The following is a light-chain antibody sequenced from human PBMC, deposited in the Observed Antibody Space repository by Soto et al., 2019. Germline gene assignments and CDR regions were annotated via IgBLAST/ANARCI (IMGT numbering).Light chain of an antibody. CDR1: QSINNW. J-gene: IGKJ1*01. Sequence: DIQMTQSPSTLSASVGDRVTITCRASQSINNWLAWYQQKPGKVPKVLIYKASSLETGVPSRFSGSGSGTEFTVIFSSLQPDDFATYYCQQYNTYSRTFGQGTKVEIK. CDR3: QQYNTYSRT. V-gene: IGKV1-5*03. CDR2: KAS.